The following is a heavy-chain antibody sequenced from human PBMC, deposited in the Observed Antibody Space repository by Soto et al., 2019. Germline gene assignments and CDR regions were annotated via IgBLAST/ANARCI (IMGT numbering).Heavy chain of an antibody. CDR2: INTKNDET. V-gene: IGHV1-2*02. CDR3: ARDDTVANFAS. Sequence: QVQLVQSGAEVKKPGASVRVSCKAFGYRFINVYLHWVRQAPGQGLGWMGWINTKNDETNYAQKFQGRVTMIRDTSISVACMELCGLNSGDTAVYYCARDDTVANFASWGQGTLVTV. CDR1: GYRFINVY. D-gene: IGHD2-8*02. J-gene: IGHJ4*02.